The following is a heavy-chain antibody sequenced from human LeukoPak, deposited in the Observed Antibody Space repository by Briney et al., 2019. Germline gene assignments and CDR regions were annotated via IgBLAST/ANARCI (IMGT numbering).Heavy chain of an antibody. CDR3: ARGRSGGYYFDIDY. J-gene: IGHJ4*02. Sequence: KFQGRVTITRDTSASTAYMGLSSLRSEDTAVYYCARGRSGGYYFDIDYWGQGTLVTVSS. V-gene: IGHV1-3*01. D-gene: IGHD1-26*01.